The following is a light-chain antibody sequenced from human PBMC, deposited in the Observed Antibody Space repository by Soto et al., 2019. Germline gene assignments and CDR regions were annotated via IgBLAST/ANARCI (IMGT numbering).Light chain of an antibody. CDR3: QQYNSYPS. Sequence: DIQLTQSPSTLSASVGDRVTITCRASKSISSWLAWYQQKPGKAPKLLIYKASSLESGVPSRFSGRGSGTEFTLTISSLQPDDFATYYCQQYNSYPSCGGGTKVEIK. V-gene: IGKV1-5*03. CDR1: KSISSW. CDR2: KAS. J-gene: IGKJ4*01.